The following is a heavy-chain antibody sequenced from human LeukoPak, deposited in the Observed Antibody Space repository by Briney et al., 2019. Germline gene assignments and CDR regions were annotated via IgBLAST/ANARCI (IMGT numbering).Heavy chain of an antibody. D-gene: IGHD6-19*01. J-gene: IGHJ6*03. V-gene: IGHV4-4*02. CDR2: IYYSGST. Sequence: SETLSLTCAVSGGSISTNNWWTWVRQPPGEGLEWIGYIYYSGSTNYNPSLKSRVTISVDTSKNQFSLKLSSVTAADTAVYYCARDLRYSSGWYMFMDVWGKGTTVTVSS. CDR3: ARDLRYSSGWYMFMDV. CDR1: GGSISTNN.